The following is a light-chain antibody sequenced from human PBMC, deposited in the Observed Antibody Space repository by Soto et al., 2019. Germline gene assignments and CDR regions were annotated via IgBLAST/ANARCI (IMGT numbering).Light chain of an antibody. V-gene: IGLV2-14*01. CDR1: SSDVGLYNY. CDR3: SSYTSSTTLVV. CDR2: DVS. Sequence: QSALTQPASVSGSPGQSITISCTGTSSDVGLYNYVSWYQQHPGKAPKLMIYDVSNRPSGVSNRFSGSMSGNTASLTISGLQAEDEADYYCSSYTSSTTLVVFGGGTKLTVL. J-gene: IGLJ2*01.